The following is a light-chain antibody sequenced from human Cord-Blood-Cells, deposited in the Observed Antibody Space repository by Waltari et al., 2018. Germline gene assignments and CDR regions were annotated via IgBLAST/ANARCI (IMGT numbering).Light chain of an antibody. V-gene: IGKV1-39*01. CDR3: QQSYSTPWT. J-gene: IGKJ1*01. Sequence: DIQMTQSPSSLSASVGTRVTITCRASQSISSYLNWYQQKPGKAPNLLIYAASRLQSGVPSRFSGSGSGTDFTLTISSLQPEDFATYYCQQSYSTPWTFGQGTKVEIK. CDR1: QSISSY. CDR2: AAS.